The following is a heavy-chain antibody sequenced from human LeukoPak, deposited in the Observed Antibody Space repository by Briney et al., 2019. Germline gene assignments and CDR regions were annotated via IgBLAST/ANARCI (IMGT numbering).Heavy chain of an antibody. J-gene: IGHJ4*02. V-gene: IGHV3-33*06. CDR1: GFTFSGYG. Sequence: GGSLRLSCAASGFTFSGYGMHWVRQAPGKGLEWVALIWDDGSNENYADSVKGRFTISRDNSKNTLYLQMNSLRAEDTAIYYCAKKHSGSYYDYWGQGTLVTVSS. CDR2: IWDDGSNE. CDR3: AKKHSGSYYDY. D-gene: IGHD1-26*01.